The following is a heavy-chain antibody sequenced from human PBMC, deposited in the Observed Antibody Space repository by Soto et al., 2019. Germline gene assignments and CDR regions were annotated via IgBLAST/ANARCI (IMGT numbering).Heavy chain of an antibody. J-gene: IGHJ6*02. CDR1: GYTFSSYY. D-gene: IGHD3-10*01. CDR2: INPSGGST. CDR3: ARGYFGSGSYYRDYYYGMDV. Sequence: GASVKVSCKASGYTFSSYYMHWVRQAPGQGLEWMGIINPSGGSTSYAQKFQGRVTMTRDTSTSTVYMELSSLRSEDTAVYYCARGYFGSGSYYRDYYYGMDVWGQGTTVTVSS. V-gene: IGHV1-46*01.